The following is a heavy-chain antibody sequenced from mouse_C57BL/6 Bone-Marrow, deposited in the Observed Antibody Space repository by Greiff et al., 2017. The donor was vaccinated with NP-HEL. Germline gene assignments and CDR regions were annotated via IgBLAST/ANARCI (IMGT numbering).Heavy chain of an antibody. J-gene: IGHJ1*03. D-gene: IGHD1-1*01. CDR3: ARSLHWYFDV. Sequence: QVQLKESGAELAKPGASVKLSCKASGYTFTSYWMHWVQQRPGQGLEWIGYINPSSGYTKYNQKFKDKATLTADKSSSTAYMQLSSLTYEDSAVYYCARSLHWYFDVWGTGTTVTVSS. V-gene: IGHV1-7*01. CDR2: INPSSGYT. CDR1: GYTFTSYW.